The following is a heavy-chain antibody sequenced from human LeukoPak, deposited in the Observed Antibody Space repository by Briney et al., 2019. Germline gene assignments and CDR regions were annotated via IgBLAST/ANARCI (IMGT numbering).Heavy chain of an antibody. CDR1: GGTFSSYA. CDR3: ARALGYCSSTSCYTDYYYYMDV. V-gene: IGHV1-69*05. CDR2: IIPIFGTA. D-gene: IGHD2-2*02. J-gene: IGHJ6*03. Sequence: SVKVSCKASGGTFSSYAISWVRQAPGQGLEWRGGIIPIFGTANYAQKFQGRVTITTDESTSTAYMELSSLRSEDTAVYYCARALGYCSSTSCYTDYYYYMDVWGKGTTVTVSS.